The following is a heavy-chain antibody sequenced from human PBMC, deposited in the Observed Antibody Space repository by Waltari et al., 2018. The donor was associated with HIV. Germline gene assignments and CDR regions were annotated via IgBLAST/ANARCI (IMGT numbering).Heavy chain of an antibody. CDR2: FVRDLDSK. D-gene: IGHD5-12*01. CDR3: AKDDRASRGRAD. Sequence: EVQLLESGGGLVQPGGSLRLSCAASGFRFSNYAMSWVRQAPGKGLEWVGFVRDLDSKYYVDSVKSRFIIARDDSKDSLYLRMNSLGVEDTAVYYCAKDDRASRGRADWGQGTLVTVSS. J-gene: IGHJ4*02. CDR1: GFRFSNYA. V-gene: IGHV3-23*01.